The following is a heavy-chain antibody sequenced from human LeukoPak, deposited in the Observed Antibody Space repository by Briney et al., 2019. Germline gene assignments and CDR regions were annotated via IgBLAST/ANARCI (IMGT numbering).Heavy chain of an antibody. J-gene: IGHJ6*03. D-gene: IGHD3-10*01. V-gene: IGHV3-53*01. CDR3: ARDYYGSGSYSNYYYYYMDV. CDR1: GFTVSSNY. CDR2: IYSGGST. Sequence: GGSLRLSCAASGFTVSSNYMSWVRQAPGKGLERVSVIYSGGSTYYADSVKGRFTISRDNSKNTLYLQMNSLRAEDTAVYYCARDYYGSGSYSNYYYYYMDVWGKGTTVTVSS.